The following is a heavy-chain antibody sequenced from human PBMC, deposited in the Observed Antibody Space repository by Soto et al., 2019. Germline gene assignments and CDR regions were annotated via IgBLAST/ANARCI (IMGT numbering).Heavy chain of an antibody. J-gene: IGHJ5*02. Sequence: QVQLVQSGAEVKKPGSSVKVSCKASGYTFTSYDINWVRQATGQGLEWMGWMNPNSGNTGYAQKFQGRVTMTRNTSISTAYMELSSLRSEDTAVYYCARRAVVVKNRGWFDPWGQGTLVTVSS. V-gene: IGHV1-8*01. CDR3: ARRAVVVKNRGWFDP. D-gene: IGHD2-2*01. CDR2: MNPNSGNT. CDR1: GYTFTSYD.